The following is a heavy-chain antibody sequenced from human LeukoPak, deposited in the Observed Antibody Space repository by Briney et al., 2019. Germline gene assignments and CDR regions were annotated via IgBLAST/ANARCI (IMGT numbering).Heavy chain of an antibody. V-gene: IGHV3-7*03. CDR1: GFTFTDHW. D-gene: IGHD6-13*01. Sequence: GGSLRLSCATSGFTFTDHWVAWVRQAPGKGLEWVANIDIDGRTKNYVDSVKGRFTISRDNSKNTLYLQMNSLRAEDTAVYYCAKAAPYSSSWYLEAFDIWGQGTMVTVSS. J-gene: IGHJ3*02. CDR2: IDIDGRTK. CDR3: AKAAPYSSSWYLEAFDI.